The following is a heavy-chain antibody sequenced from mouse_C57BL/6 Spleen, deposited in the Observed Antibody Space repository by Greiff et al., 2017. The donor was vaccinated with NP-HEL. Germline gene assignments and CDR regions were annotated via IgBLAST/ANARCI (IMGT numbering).Heavy chain of an antibody. CDR1: GFTFSNYW. V-gene: IGHV6-3*01. CDR3: TESNEYEGFDD. D-gene: IGHD2-14*01. J-gene: IGHJ2*01. Sequence: EVKLVESGGGLVQPGGSMKLSCVASGFTFSNYWMNWVRQSPEKGLEWVAQIRLKSDNYATHYAESVKGRFTISRDDSKSSVYLQMNNLRAEDTGIYYCTESNEYEGFDDWGQGTTLTVSS. CDR2: IRLKSDNYAT.